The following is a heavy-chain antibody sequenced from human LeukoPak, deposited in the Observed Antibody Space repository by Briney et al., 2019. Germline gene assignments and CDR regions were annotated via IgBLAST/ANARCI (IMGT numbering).Heavy chain of an antibody. J-gene: IGHJ4*02. CDR2: ISGSGGST. V-gene: IGHV3-23*01. Sequence: GGSLRLSCAASGFSFSSDWMYWVRQVPGKGLEWVSAISGSGGSTYYADSVKGRFTISRDNSKNTLYLQMNSLRAEDTAVYYCAKASGLRFLEWLSYFDYWGQGTLVTVSS. CDR1: GFSFSSDW. CDR3: AKASGLRFLEWLSYFDY. D-gene: IGHD3-3*01.